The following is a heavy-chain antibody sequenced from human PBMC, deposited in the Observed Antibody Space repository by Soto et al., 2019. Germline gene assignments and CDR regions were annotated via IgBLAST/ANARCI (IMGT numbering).Heavy chain of an antibody. V-gene: IGHV1-3*01. D-gene: IGHD6-13*01. CDR1: GYSFTNHG. CDR3: ARGSSSWESYYFYGLDV. Sequence: QVQLVQSGAEVKKPGASVKLSCKASGYSFTNHGIHWVRQAPGQRPEWMGWISAGNGQTKYSQRFQGRVTITRDTSASTAHMDLSGQTSEDTGVYYCARGSSSWESYYFYGLDVWGQGTTVTVSS. CDR2: ISAGNGQT. J-gene: IGHJ6*02.